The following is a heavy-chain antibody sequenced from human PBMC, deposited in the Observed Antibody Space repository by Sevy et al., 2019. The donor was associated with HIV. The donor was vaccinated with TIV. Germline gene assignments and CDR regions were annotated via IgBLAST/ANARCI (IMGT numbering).Heavy chain of an antibody. CDR1: GFTFTSSA. J-gene: IGHJ6*02. D-gene: IGHD2-8*01. V-gene: IGHV1-58*01. CDR2: IVVGSGNT. CDR3: AADPGYCTNGVCTPNYYYGMDV. Sequence: SVKVSCKASGFTFTSSAVQWVRQARGQRLEWIGWIVVGSGNTNYAQKFQERVTITRDMSTSTAYMELSSLRSEDTAVYYCAADPGYCTNGVCTPNYYYGMDVWGQGTTVTVSS.